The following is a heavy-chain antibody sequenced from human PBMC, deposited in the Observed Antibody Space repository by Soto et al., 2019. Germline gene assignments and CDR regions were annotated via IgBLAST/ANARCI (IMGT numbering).Heavy chain of an antibody. CDR2: ISDKGGST. Sequence: EVQQLESGGGLVQPGGSLRLSCAASGFTFSNYAVSWVRQAPGRGLEWVASISDKGGSTKYADSVNGRFTISRANSINTLFRDMDSMRADDTAVYYCARLPYSYVSLYFFDFWGQGTLGTVSS. D-gene: IGHD5-18*01. CDR3: ARLPYSYVSLYFFDF. CDR1: GFTFSNYA. J-gene: IGHJ4*02. V-gene: IGHV3-23*01.